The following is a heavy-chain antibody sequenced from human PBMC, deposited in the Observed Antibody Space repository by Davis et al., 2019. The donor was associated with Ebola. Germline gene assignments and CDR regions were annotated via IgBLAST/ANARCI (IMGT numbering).Heavy chain of an antibody. V-gene: IGHV4-59*12. CDR2: IYYSGST. CDR3: ARGSFYCSGGSCYSCWFDP. D-gene: IGHD2-15*01. J-gene: IGHJ5*02. Sequence: PSETLSLTCTVSGGSISSYYWSWIRQPPGKGLEWIGYIYYSGSTNYNPSLKSRVTISVDTSKNQFSLKLSSVTAADTAVYYCARGSFYCSGGSCYSCWFDPWGQGTLVTVSS. CDR1: GGSISSYY.